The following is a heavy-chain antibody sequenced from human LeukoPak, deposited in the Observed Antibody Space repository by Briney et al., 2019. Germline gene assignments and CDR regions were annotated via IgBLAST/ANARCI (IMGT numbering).Heavy chain of an antibody. CDR3: AREGDYYDYYFDY. Sequence: SETLSLTCAVYGGSFSGYYWSWIRQPPGKGLEWIGEINHSGSTNYNPSLKSRVTMSVDTSKNQFSLKLRSVTAADTAVYYCAREGDYYDYYFDYWGQGTLVTVSS. V-gene: IGHV4-34*01. D-gene: IGHD3-22*01. CDR2: INHSGST. CDR1: GGSFSGYY. J-gene: IGHJ4*02.